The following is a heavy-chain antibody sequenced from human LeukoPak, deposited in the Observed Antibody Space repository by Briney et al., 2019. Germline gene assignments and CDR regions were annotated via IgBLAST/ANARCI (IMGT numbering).Heavy chain of an antibody. V-gene: IGHV1-8*01. Sequence: ASVKVSCKASGYTFTSYDINWVRQATGQGLEWMGWMNPNSGNTGYAQKFQGRVTMTRNTSISTAYMELSSLRSEDTAVYYCARGPPYDFWSGYSDYYYYGMDVWGQGTTVTVSS. CDR3: ARGPPYDFWSGYSDYYYYGMDV. CDR2: MNPNSGNT. CDR1: GYTFTSYD. D-gene: IGHD3-3*01. J-gene: IGHJ6*02.